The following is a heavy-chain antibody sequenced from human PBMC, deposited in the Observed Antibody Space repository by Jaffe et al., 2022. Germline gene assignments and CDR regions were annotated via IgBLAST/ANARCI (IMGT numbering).Heavy chain of an antibody. V-gene: IGHV3-48*03. CDR3: ARDRIDMQTVTTPHYYYYMDV. J-gene: IGHJ6*03. CDR2: ISSSGSTI. Sequence: EVQLVESGGGLVQPGGSLRLSCAASGFTFSSYEMNWVRQAPGKGLEWVSYISSSGSTIYYADSVKGRFTISRDNAKNSLYLQMNSLRAEDTAVYYCARDRIDMQTVTTPHYYYYMDVWGKGTTVTVSS. D-gene: IGHD4-17*01. CDR1: GFTFSSYE.